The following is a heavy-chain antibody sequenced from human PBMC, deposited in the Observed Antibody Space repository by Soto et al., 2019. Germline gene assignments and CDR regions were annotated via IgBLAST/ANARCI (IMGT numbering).Heavy chain of an antibody. J-gene: IGHJ4*02. CDR2: VYYNGIT. Sequence: PSETLSLTCTVSGGSINNHYWSWIRQPPGKGLEWLGYVYYNGITNYNPSLKSRVTMSVDTSKNQVSLNLTSLTAADTATYYCARANWYSELWGQGIPVTVSS. V-gene: IGHV4-59*11. D-gene: IGHD1-7*01. CDR3: ARANWYSEL. CDR1: GGSINNHY.